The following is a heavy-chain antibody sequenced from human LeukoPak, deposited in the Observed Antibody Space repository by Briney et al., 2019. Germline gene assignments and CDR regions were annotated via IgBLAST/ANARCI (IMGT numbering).Heavy chain of an antibody. CDR1: GGTFSSYA. D-gene: IGHD2-2*01. CDR3: ARVGCSSTSCYHLAYYGMDV. J-gene: IGHJ6*02. V-gene: IGHV1-69*13. CDR2: IIPIFGTA. Sequence: GASVKVSCKASGGTFSSYAISWVRQAPGQGLEWMGGIIPIFGTANYAQKFQGRVTITADESTSTAYMELSSLRSEDTAVYYCARVGCSSTSCYHLAYYGMDVWGQGTTVTVSS.